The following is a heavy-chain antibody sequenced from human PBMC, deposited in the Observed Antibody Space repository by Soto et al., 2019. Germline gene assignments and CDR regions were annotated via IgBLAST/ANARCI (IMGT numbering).Heavy chain of an antibody. Sequence: GESLKISCKGSGYSFTSYWIGWVRQMPGKGLEWMGIIYPGDSDTRYSPSFQGQVTISADKSISTAYLQWSSLKASDTAMYYCARPRRYFEPDDAFDIWGQGTMVTVSS. CDR3: ARPRRYFEPDDAFDI. J-gene: IGHJ3*02. CDR2: IYPGDSDT. D-gene: IGHD3-9*01. CDR1: GYSFTSYW. V-gene: IGHV5-51*01.